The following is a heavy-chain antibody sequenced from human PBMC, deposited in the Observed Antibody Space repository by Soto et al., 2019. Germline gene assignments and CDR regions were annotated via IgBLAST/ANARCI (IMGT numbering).Heavy chain of an antibody. J-gene: IGHJ3*02. CDR1: GYTFTSYG. V-gene: IGHV1-18*01. CDR3: ATHTSAPIDGDDAFDI. Sequence: QVQLVQSGAEVKKPGASVKVSCKASGYTFTSYGISWVRQAPGQGLEWMGWISAYNGNTNYAQKLQGRVTMTTDTSTSTAYMELRSLRSDDTAVYYCATHTSAPIDGDDAFDIWGQGTMVTFSS. D-gene: IGHD5-12*01. CDR2: ISAYNGNT.